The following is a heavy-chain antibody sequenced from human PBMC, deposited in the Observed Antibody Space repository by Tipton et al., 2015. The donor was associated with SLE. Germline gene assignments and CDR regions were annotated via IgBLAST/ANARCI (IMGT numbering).Heavy chain of an antibody. CDR3: ARDRDSRGSFDY. J-gene: IGHJ4*02. Sequence: TLSLTCTVSGGSISSSSYYWGWIRQPPGKGLEWIGSIYYSGSTYYNPSLKSRVTMSVDTSKNQFSLKLSSVTAADTAVYYCARDRDSRGSFDYWGQGTLVTVSS. CDR1: GGSISSSSYY. CDR2: IYYSGST. V-gene: IGHV4-39*07. D-gene: IGHD3-22*01.